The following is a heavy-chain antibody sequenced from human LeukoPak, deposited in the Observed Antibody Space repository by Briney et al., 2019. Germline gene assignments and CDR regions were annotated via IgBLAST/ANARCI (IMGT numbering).Heavy chain of an antibody. Sequence: GGSLRLSCVASGFIFSDYAMHWVRQAPGKGLEWVAIISHDGTNEYHADSVKGRFTISRDNSKNTLYLQMNSLRAEDTAVYYCASSGHSGYDIDYWGQGTLVTVSS. V-gene: IGHV3-30*14. CDR3: ASSGHSGYDIDY. D-gene: IGHD5-12*01. CDR2: ISHDGTNE. CDR1: GFIFSDYA. J-gene: IGHJ4*02.